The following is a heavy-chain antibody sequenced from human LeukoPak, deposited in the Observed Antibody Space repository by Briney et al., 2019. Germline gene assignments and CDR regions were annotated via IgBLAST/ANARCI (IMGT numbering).Heavy chain of an antibody. D-gene: IGHD5-24*01. CDR2: ISAYNGNT. J-gene: IGHJ4*02. V-gene: IGHV1-18*04. CDR3: ARAASRDGYNDY. CDR1: GYIFTDYY. Sequence: GASVNVSCKASGYIFTDYYIHWVRQAPGQGLEWMGWISAYNGNTNYAQKLQGRVTMTTDTSTSTAYMELRSLRSDDTAVYYCARAASRDGYNDYWGQGTLVTVSS.